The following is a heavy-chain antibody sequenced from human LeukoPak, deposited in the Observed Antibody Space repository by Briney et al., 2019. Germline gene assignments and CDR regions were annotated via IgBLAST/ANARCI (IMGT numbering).Heavy chain of an antibody. Sequence: SETLSLTCTVSGGSISSSSYYWGWIRQPPGKGLEWIGSIYYSGSTYYNPSLKSRVTISVDTSKNQFSLKLSSVTAADTAVYYCAKDQGKVGATGFDYWGQGTLVTVSS. V-gene: IGHV4-39*07. CDR2: IYYSGST. CDR1: GGSISSSSYY. J-gene: IGHJ4*02. CDR3: AKDQGKVGATGFDY. D-gene: IGHD1-26*01.